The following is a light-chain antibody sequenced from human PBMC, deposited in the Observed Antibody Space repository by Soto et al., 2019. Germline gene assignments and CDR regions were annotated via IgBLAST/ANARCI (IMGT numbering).Light chain of an antibody. CDR2: DAS. CDR3: QQRSNWPGT. V-gene: IGKV3-11*01. CDR1: QSVRTS. Sequence: EIVLTQSPATLSLSPGERATLSCRASQSVRTSLAWYLQQPGQAPRLLIYDASNKATGIPARFSGSGSGTDFTLTISSLEPKDFAVYYCQQRSNWPGTFGQGTKVEIK. J-gene: IGKJ1*01.